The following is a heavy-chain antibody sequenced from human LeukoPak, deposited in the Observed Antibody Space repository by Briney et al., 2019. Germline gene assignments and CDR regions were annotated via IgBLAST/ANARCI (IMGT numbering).Heavy chain of an antibody. V-gene: IGHV3-21*01. CDR1: GFSFSTYT. CDR3: ARAHVPITIFGVVHYNDY. Sequence: PGGSLRLSCAASGFSFSTYTMNWVRQAPGKGLEWVPSISATSSYIYYADSAKGRFTISRDNAKNSLFLQLNSLRVEDTAVYYCARAHVPITIFGVVHYNDYSGQGTLVTVSS. CDR2: ISATSSYI. D-gene: IGHD3-3*01. J-gene: IGHJ4*02.